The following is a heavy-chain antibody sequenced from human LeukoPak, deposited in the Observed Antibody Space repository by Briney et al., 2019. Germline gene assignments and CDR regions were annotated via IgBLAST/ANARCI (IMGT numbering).Heavy chain of an antibody. Sequence: GSLKLSWVGSEFTFSSYWMSWVRQAPGKGLEWVANIKQDGSEKDYVDSVKGRFTISRDNARNSLYLQMNSLRAEDTAVYYCARGSSGWYFDFWGQGTLVTVSS. J-gene: IGHJ4*02. D-gene: IGHD6-19*01. CDR1: EFTFSSYW. V-gene: IGHV3-7*01. CDR2: IKQDGSEK. CDR3: ARGSSGWYFDF.